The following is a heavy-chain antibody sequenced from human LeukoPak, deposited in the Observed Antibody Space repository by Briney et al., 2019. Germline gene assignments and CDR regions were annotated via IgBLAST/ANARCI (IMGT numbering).Heavy chain of an antibody. CDR1: GGSISSYY. CDR2: IYTSGST. J-gene: IGHJ5*02. D-gene: IGHD3-9*01. Sequence: SETLSLTCTVSGGSISSYYWSWIRQPAGKGLEWIGRIYTSGSTNYNPSLKSRVTMSVDTSKNQFSLKLSSVTAADTAVYYCARDVSKSLVIKYNWFDPWGQGTLVTGSS. CDR3: ARDVSKSLVIKYNWFDP. V-gene: IGHV4-4*07.